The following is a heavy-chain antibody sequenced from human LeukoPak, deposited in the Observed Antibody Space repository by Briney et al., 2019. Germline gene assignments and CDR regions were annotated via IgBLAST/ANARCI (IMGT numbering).Heavy chain of an antibody. Sequence: SETLSLTCTVSGGSISSSSYYWGWIRQPPGKGLEWIGSISHSGSTYYNPSLKSRVTISVDTSKNHFSLKLSSVTAADTAVYYCARDSGYYDFWSGYFLSATPGGGFDPWGQGTLVTVSS. V-gene: IGHV4-39*02. J-gene: IGHJ5*02. CDR2: ISHSGST. D-gene: IGHD3-3*01. CDR3: ARDSGYYDFWSGYFLSATPGGGFDP. CDR1: GGSISSSSYY.